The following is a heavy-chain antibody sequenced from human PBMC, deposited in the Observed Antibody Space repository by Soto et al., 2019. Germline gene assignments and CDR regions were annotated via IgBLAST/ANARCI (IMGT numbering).Heavy chain of an antibody. CDR2: IFSDGTT. Sequence: EVQLVESGGGLIQPGGSLRLSCAASGFSVRSSQMSWVRQAPGKRLEWVSIIFSDGTTHYGVSVKGRFTISRDSARNTVYLQMNGLRVDDTAVYYCARVGPYDSQRYMFRYDRVDPWGQGTQVTVSS. V-gene: IGHV3-53*01. D-gene: IGHD3-10*01. J-gene: IGHJ5*02. CDR1: GFSVRSSQ. CDR3: ARVGPYDSQRYMFRYDRVDP.